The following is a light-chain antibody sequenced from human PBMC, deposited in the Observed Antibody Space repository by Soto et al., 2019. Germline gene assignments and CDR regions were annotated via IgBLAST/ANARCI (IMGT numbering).Light chain of an antibody. CDR3: QKYNSAPLT. Sequence: DIQMTQSPSSLSASVGDRVTITCRASQGISNYLAWYQQKPGKVPKLLTYAASTLQSGVPSRCSGSGSGTDFPLTISTLQPEDVATYYCQKYNSAPLTFGQGTRLEIK. J-gene: IGKJ5*01. CDR1: QGISNY. CDR2: AAS. V-gene: IGKV1-27*01.